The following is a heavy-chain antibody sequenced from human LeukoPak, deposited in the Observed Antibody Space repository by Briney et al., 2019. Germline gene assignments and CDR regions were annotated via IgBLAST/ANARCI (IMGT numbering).Heavy chain of an antibody. D-gene: IGHD6-19*01. CDR2: ISGGGITT. J-gene: IGHJ4*02. CDR3: PRQSYASGWNPFDY. CDR1: GFTFSNYA. V-gene: IGHV3-23*01. Sequence: GSLRLSCAASGFTFSNYAMSWVRQAPGKGLEWVSTISGGGITTYYADSAKGRFTISRDNSKNTMFLQMNSLRADDTAVYYCPRQSYASGWNPFDYWGQGILVTVSS.